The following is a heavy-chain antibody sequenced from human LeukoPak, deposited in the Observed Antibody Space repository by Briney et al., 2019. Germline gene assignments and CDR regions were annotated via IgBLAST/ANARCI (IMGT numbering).Heavy chain of an antibody. CDR2: ISGSGGST. CDR3: ANYYDSSGYYYVSSFFDY. D-gene: IGHD3-22*01. CDR1: GFTFSSYA. Sequence: PGGSLRLSCAASGFTFSSYAMSWVRQAPGKGLERVSAISGSGGSTYYADSVKGRFTISRDNSKNTLYLQMNSLRAEDTAVYYCANYYDSSGYYYVSSFFDYWGQGTLVTVSS. J-gene: IGHJ4*02. V-gene: IGHV3-23*01.